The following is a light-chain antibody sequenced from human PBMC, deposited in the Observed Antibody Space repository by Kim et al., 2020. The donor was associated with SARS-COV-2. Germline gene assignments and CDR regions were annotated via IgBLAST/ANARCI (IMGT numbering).Light chain of an antibody. CDR2: DVS. CDR3: SSYTSSSTYV. J-gene: IGLJ1*01. V-gene: IGLV2-14*03. CDR1: SSDVGGYNY. Sequence: GQSITISCTGTSSDVGGYNYVSWYQQHPGKAPKLMIYDVSNRPSGVSNRFSGSKSGNTAPLTISGLQADDEADYYCSSYTSSSTYVFGTGTKVTVL.